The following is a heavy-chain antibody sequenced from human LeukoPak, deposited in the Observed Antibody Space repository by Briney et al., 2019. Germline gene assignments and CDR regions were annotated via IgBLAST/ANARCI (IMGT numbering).Heavy chain of an antibody. CDR1: GGSFSSYY. V-gene: IGHV4-59*13. CDR3: ARGGYYGSGNDFRFDP. CDR2: IDYSGYT. D-gene: IGHD3-10*01. Sequence: PSETLSLTCAVYGGSFSSYYWSWIRQPPGKGLEWIGYIDYSGYTNYNPSLKSRVTISVDTSKNQFSLKLTSVTAADTAVYFCARGGYYGSGNDFRFDPWGQGTLVTVSS. J-gene: IGHJ5*02.